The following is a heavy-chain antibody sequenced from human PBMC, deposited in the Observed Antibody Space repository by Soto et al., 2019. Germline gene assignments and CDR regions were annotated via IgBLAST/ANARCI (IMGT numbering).Heavy chain of an antibody. J-gene: IGHJ5*02. CDR3: ARAGTTMVRGVISGWFDP. Sequence: PSETLSLTCAVSGGSISSGGYYWSWIRQPPGKGLEWIGYIYYSGSTNYNPSLKSRVTISVDTSKNQFSLKLSSVTAADTAVYYCARAGTTMVRGVISGWFDPWGQGTLVTLSS. CDR2: IYYSGST. D-gene: IGHD3-10*01. V-gene: IGHV4-61*08. CDR1: GGSISSGGYY.